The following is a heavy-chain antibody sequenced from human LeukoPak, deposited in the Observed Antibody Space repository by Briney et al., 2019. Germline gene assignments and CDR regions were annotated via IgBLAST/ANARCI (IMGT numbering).Heavy chain of an antibody. CDR2: SSTSGSTI. CDR3: ARESYYYGSGAYDP. V-gene: IGHV3-11*01. Sequence: PGGSLRLSCAASGFIVSDYYMSWIRQAPGKGLEWLSNSSTSGSTISYADSVKGRFTISRDNAKNSLYLQMNSLRAEDTAVYYCARESYYYGSGAYDPWGQGTLVTVSS. J-gene: IGHJ5*02. D-gene: IGHD3-10*01. CDR1: GFIVSDYY.